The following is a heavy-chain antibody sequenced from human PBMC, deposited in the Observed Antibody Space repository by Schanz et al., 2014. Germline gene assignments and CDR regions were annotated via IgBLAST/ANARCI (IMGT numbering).Heavy chain of an antibody. CDR2: ISPTSSST. J-gene: IGHJ6*03. CDR3: ARDHQWLARYYMDV. CDR1: GFTFTTYA. V-gene: IGHV3-23*01. Sequence: EVKLLESGGGLVQPGESLRLSCAASGFTFTTYAMTWVRQAPGKGLEWVSNISPTSSSTYYADSVKGRFTISRDNSKNTLYLQMNSLRAEDTAIYFCARDHQWLARYYMDVWGKGTTVTVSS. D-gene: IGHD6-19*01.